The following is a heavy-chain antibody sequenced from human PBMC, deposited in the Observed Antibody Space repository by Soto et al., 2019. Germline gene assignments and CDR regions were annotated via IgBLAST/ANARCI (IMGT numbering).Heavy chain of an antibody. J-gene: IGHJ5*02. CDR2: IWYDGSNK. Sequence: QVQLVESGGGVVQPGRSLRLSCAASGFTFSSYGMHWVRQAPGKGLEWVAVIWYDGSNKYYADSVKGRFPISRDNSKNTLYLQMNSLRAEDTAVYYCARGVEQLYWCAPWGQGTLVTVSS. CDR3: ARGVEQLYWCAP. D-gene: IGHD6-13*01. V-gene: IGHV3-33*01. CDR1: GFTFSSYG.